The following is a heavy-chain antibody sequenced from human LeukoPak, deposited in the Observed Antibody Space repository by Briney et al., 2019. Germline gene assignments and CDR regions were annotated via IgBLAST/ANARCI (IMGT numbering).Heavy chain of an antibody. CDR1: GYTFTSYD. V-gene: IGHV1-8*01. D-gene: IGHD3-3*01. Sequence: ASVKVSCKASGYTFTSYDINWVRQATGQGLEWMGWMNPNSGNTGYAQKFQGRVTMTRNTSISTAYMELSSPRSEDTAVYYCASSDFWSGYPYYYYGMDVWGQGTTVTVSS. J-gene: IGHJ6*02. CDR2: MNPNSGNT. CDR3: ASSDFWSGYPYYYYGMDV.